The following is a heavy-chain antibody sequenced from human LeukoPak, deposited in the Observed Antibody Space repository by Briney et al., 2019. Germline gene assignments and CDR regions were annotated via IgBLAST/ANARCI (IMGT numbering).Heavy chain of an antibody. CDR1: GFTFSNYA. D-gene: IGHD2-2*01. J-gene: IGHJ4*02. Sequence: GGSLRLSCAASGFTFSNYAMSWVRQAPGKGLEWVSGISGGGGSTYYADSVKGRFIISRDNSKNTLYLQMNSLRAEDTAVYYCARGGKYQFLSGYWGQGTLVTVSS. CDR2: ISGGGGST. V-gene: IGHV3-23*01. CDR3: ARGGKYQFLSGY.